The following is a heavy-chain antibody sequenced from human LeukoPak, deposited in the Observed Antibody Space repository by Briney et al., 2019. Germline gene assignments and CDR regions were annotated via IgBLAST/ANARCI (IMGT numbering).Heavy chain of an antibody. V-gene: IGHV1-69*13. CDR2: IIPIFGTA. CDR3: ARALIVGATPFDY. CDR1: GGTFSSYA. Sequence: SVKVSCKASGGTFSSYAISWARQAPGQGLEWMGGIIPIFGTANYAQKFQGRVTITADESTSTAYMELSSLRSEDTAVYYCARALIVGATPFDYWGQGTLVTVSS. J-gene: IGHJ4*02. D-gene: IGHD1-26*01.